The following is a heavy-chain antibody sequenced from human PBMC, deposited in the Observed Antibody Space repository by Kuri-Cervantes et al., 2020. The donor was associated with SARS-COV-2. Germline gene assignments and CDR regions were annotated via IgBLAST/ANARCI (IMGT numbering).Heavy chain of an antibody. CDR3: ARVRGDYVP. Sequence: ESLKISCAASGFTVSSNYMSWVRQAPGKGLEWVSLIYSSGSTYYADSVKGRFTISRDNSNNTLYLQMNSLRAEDTAVYYCARVRGDYVPWGQGTLVTVSS. D-gene: IGHD3-16*01. CDR1: GFTVSSNY. J-gene: IGHJ5*02. V-gene: IGHV3-53*01. CDR2: IYSSGST.